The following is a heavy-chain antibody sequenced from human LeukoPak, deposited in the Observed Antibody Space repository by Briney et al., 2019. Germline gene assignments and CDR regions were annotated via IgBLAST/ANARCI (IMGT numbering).Heavy chain of an antibody. CDR2: ITASGGDT. D-gene: IGHD2-15*01. V-gene: IGHV3-23*01. Sequence: GGSLRLSCVASGFTFSHHSISWVRQAPGKGLEWVSAITASGGDTFYAESVEGRFSVSRDDSKSTVFLQMSSLTADDTGIYFCAGRVLRGFCSFNPCHSFFDSGGGGTRVIVSS. CDR3: AGRVLRGFCSFNPCHSFFDS. J-gene: IGHJ5*01. CDR1: GFTFSHHS.